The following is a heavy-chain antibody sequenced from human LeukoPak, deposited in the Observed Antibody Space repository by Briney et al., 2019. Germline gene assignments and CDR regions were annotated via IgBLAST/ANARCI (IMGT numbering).Heavy chain of an antibody. CDR2: IIPILGIA. V-gene: IGHV1-69*04. D-gene: IGHD3-22*01. Sequence: GASVKVSCKASGGTFSSYATSWVRQAPGQGLEWMGRIIPILGIANYAQKFQGRVTITADKSTSTAYMELSSLRSEDTAVYYCARDLEDYYDSSGYAWFDPWGQGTLVTVSS. CDR3: ARDLEDYYDSSGYAWFDP. J-gene: IGHJ5*02. CDR1: GGTFSSYA.